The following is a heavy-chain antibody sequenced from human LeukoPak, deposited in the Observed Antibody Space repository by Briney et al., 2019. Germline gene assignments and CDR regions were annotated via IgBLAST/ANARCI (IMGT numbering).Heavy chain of an antibody. V-gene: IGHV3-7*01. J-gene: IGHJ5*02. D-gene: IGHD5-18*01. CDR3: ARVEVGQLWLRRETYNWFDP. Sequence: GGSLRLSCAASGFTFSSYWMSWVRQAPGKGLEWVANIKQDGSEKYYVDSVKGRFTISRDNAKNSLYLQMNSLRAEDTAVYYCARVEVGQLWLRRETYNWFDPWGQGTLVTVSS. CDR2: IKQDGSEK. CDR1: GFTFSSYW.